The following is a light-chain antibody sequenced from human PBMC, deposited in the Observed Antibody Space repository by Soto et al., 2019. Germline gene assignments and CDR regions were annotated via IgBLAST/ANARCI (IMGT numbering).Light chain of an antibody. CDR1: QSVNSNY. CDR2: GAS. Sequence: EIVLTQSPVTLSLSAGERATLSCRASQSVNSNYLAWHQQKPGQAPRLLIYGASSRATGIPDRFSGSGSGTDFTLTVSRLEPEGFAVYYCQHYGSSVWTCGQGNKVEIK. V-gene: IGKV3-20*01. CDR3: QHYGSSVWT. J-gene: IGKJ1*01.